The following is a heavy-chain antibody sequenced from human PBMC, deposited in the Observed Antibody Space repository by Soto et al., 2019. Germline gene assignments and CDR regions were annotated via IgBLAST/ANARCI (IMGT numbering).Heavy chain of an antibody. Sequence: PGGSLRLSCAASGFTFSSYSMNWVRQAPGKGLEWVSSISSSSSYIYYADSVKGRFTISRDNAKNSLYLQMNSLRAEDTAVYYCARDEPPYDILTPTALFGVWGQGTTVTVSS. CDR1: GFTFSSYS. CDR2: ISSSSSYI. J-gene: IGHJ6*02. V-gene: IGHV3-21*01. CDR3: ARDEPPYDILTPTALFGV. D-gene: IGHD3-9*01.